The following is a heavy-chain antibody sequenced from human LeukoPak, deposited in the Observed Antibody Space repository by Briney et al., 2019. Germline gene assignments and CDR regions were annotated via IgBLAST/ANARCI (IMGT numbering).Heavy chain of an antibody. CDR3: ARGVGYCSSTSCYWWFDP. D-gene: IGHD2-2*01. CDR2: INSDGSST. CDR1: GFTFSSYW. Sequence: PGGSLRLSCAASGFTFSSYWMHWVRQAPGKGLVWVSRINSDGSSTSYADSVKGPFTISRDNAKNTLYLQMNSLRAEDTAVYYCARGVGYCSSTSCYWWFDPWGQGTLVTVSS. J-gene: IGHJ5*02. V-gene: IGHV3-74*01.